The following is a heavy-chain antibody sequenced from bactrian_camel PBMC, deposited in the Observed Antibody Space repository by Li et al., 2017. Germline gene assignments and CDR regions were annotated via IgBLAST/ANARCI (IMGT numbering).Heavy chain of an antibody. J-gene: IGHJ6*01. V-gene: IGHV3S40*01. D-gene: IGHD2*01. CDR3: AARGPYCYTNLSVRDFTY. CDR1: LYIYSSYC. Sequence: DVQLVESGGGSVQAGGSLRLSCEISLYIYSSYCMGWFRQAPGKEREAVAAHYTGTATTYVADSVKGRFAISEDNAKNTVYLQMNSLKPEDTAMYYCAARGPYCYTNLSVRDFTYWGQGTQVTVS. CDR2: HYTGTATT.